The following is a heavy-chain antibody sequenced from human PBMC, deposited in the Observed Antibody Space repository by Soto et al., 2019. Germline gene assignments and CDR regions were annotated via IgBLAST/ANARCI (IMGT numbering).Heavy chain of an antibody. CDR3: ARHPPQQTLEYYFDR. V-gene: IGHV4-59*08. Sequence: SDTLSLTCTDSGGSISSYYWSWIRHPPGKGLERSGDIYYTGSTNYNSSHKSQVTISVDRSKNHFSLNVSSVTAADTAVYYCARHPPQQTLEYYFDRWGQGILVTVSS. CDR1: GGSISSYY. J-gene: IGHJ4*02. D-gene: IGHD1-1*01. CDR2: IYYTGST.